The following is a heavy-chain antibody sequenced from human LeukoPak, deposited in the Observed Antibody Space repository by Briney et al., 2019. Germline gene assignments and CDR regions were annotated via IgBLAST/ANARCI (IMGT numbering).Heavy chain of an antibody. V-gene: IGHV1-18*01. Sequence: ASVKVSCKASGYTFTSYGISWVRQAPGQGLEWMGWISAYNGNTHYAQMFQGRVTITRNTSISTAYMELSSLRSEDTAVYYCARGGTVAWVYWGQGTLVTVSS. CDR1: GYTFTSYG. CDR2: ISAYNGNT. J-gene: IGHJ4*02. CDR3: ARGGTVAWVY. D-gene: IGHD4-23*01.